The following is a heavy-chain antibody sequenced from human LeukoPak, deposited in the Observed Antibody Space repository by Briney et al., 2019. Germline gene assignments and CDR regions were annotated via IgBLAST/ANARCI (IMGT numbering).Heavy chain of an antibody. CDR2: INPSGGST. D-gene: IGHD4-17*01. CDR1: GYTFTSYY. V-gene: IGHV1-46*01. CDR3: ARAIGLYGADGY. Sequence: VASVKVSCKASGYTFTSYYMHWVRQAPGQGLEWMGIINPSGGSTSYAQKFQGRATMTRDTSTSTVYMELSSLRSEDTAVYYCARAIGLYGADGYWGQGTLVTASS. J-gene: IGHJ4*02.